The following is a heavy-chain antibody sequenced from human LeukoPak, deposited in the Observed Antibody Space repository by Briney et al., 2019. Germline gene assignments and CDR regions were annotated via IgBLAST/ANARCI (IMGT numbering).Heavy chain of an antibody. V-gene: IGHV3-74*01. Sequence: GGSLRLSCAASGFTFSSYWMHWVRQAPGKGLVWVSRINSDGSSTSYADSVKGRFTISRDNAKNTLYLQINSLRAEGPAVYYCARRYYGSGSYRLHWFDPWGQGTLVTVSS. J-gene: IGHJ5*02. CDR3: ARRYYGSGSYRLHWFDP. CDR2: INSDGSST. D-gene: IGHD3-10*01. CDR1: GFTFSSYW.